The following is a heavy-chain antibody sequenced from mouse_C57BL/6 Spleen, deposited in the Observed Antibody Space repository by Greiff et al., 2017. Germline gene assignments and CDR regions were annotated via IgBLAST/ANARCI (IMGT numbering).Heavy chain of an antibody. D-gene: IGHD1-1*01. Sequence: VHLVESGPGLVQPSQSLSITCTVSGFSLTSYGVHWVRQSPGKGLEWLGVIWSGGSTDYNAAFISRLSISKDNSKSQVFFKMNSLQADDTAIYYWARSSLCYGSSHFDYWGQGTTLTVSS. CDR1: GFSLTSYG. CDR3: ARSSLCYGSSHFDY. V-gene: IGHV2-2*01. J-gene: IGHJ2*01. CDR2: IWSGGST.